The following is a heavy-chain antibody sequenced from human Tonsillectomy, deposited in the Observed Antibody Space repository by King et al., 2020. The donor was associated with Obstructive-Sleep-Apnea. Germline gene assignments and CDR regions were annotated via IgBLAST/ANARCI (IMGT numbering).Heavy chain of an antibody. CDR2: ISWDGGST. V-gene: IGHV3-43*01. CDR3: AKGDVVVTAILDY. J-gene: IGHJ4*02. D-gene: IGHD2-21*02. CDR1: GFTFDDYT. Sequence: VQLVESGGVVVQPGGSLRLSCAASGFTFDDYTMHWVRQAPGKGLEWVSLISWDGGSTYYADSVKGRFTISRDNSKNSLSLQMNSLRTEETALYYCAKGDVVVTAILDYWGQGTLVTVSS.